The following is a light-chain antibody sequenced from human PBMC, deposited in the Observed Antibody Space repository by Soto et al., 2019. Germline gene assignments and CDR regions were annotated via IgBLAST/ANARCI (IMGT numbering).Light chain of an antibody. V-gene: IGKV3-20*01. CDR2: GAS. CDR3: QQYGRSPRT. J-gene: IGKJ5*01. CDR1: QSVP. Sequence: EIVLTQSPGTLSLSPGERATLSFRASQSVPLGWYQQKPGQAPRLLIFGASHRATGIPDRFSGSGSGTDFTLTISRLEPEDFAVYYCQQYGRSPRTFGQGTRVEIK.